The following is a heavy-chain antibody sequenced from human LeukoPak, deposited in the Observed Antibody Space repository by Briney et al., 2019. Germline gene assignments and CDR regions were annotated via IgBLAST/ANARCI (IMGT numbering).Heavy chain of an antibody. D-gene: IGHD3-3*01. J-gene: IGHJ2*01. CDR3: VKGGRVTIFGVVIFNQQLPPWYFDL. CDR1: GYTFTSYY. V-gene: IGHV1-46*01. CDR2: INPSGGST. Sequence: ASVKVSCKASGYTFTSYYMHWVRQAPGQGLEWMGIINPSGGSTSYAQKFQGRVTMTRDTSTSTVYMELSSLRAEDTAVYYCVKGGRVTIFGVVIFNQQLPPWYFDLWGRGTLVTVSS.